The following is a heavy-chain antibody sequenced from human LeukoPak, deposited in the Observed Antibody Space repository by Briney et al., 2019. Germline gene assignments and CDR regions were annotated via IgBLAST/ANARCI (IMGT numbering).Heavy chain of an antibody. J-gene: IGHJ4*02. V-gene: IGHV4-61*03. D-gene: IGHD4-17*01. CDR1: GGSISSSSYY. CDR2: IFYSGNT. Sequence: TSETLSLTCTVSGGSISSSSYYWSWIRQPPGKGLEWIGYIFYSGNTNYNPSLKSRVTMSLGTSKNLFSLRLTSVTAADTAVYYCARHTTVVPPHYFDYWGQGALVTVSS. CDR3: ARHTTVVPPHYFDY.